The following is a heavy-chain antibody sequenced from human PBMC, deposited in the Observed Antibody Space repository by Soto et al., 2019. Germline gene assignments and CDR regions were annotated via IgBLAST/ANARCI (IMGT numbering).Heavy chain of an antibody. CDR1: GGSFSGYY. CDR3: ARGGRIAARYYYYMDV. D-gene: IGHD6-6*01. V-gene: IGHV4-34*01. J-gene: IGHJ6*03. CDR2: INHSGST. Sequence: SETLSPTCAVYGGSFSGYYWSWIRQPPEKGLEWIGEINHSGSTNYNPSLKSRVTISVDTSKNQFSLKLSSVTAADTAVYYCARGGRIAARYYYYMDVWGKGTTVTVSS.